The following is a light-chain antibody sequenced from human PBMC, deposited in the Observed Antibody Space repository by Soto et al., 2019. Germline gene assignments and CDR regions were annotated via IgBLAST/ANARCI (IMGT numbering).Light chain of an antibody. J-gene: IGLJ1*01. V-gene: IGLV8-61*01. CDR2: STN. CDR1: SGSVSTSYY. Sequence: QTEVTQEPSFSVSPGGTVTLTCGLSSGSVSTSYYPSWYQQTPGQAPRTLIYSTNTRSSGVPDRFSGSILGNKAALTITGAQADDESDYYCVLYMGSGISVFGTGTKVTVL. CDR3: VLYMGSGISV.